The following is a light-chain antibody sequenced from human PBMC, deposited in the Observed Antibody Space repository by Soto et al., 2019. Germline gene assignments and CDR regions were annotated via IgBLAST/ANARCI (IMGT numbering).Light chain of an antibody. V-gene: IGKV3-15*01. CDR2: GAS. J-gene: IGKJ1*01. Sequence: EIVLTQSPATLSVSPGERVTLSCRASQSVNSNLAWYQQKPGQAPRLLIYGASTRATGITARFSGSGSGTEFTLTINSLQSEDFAVYYCQQYDTWPRAFGQGTKVEIK. CDR3: QQYDTWPRA. CDR1: QSVNSN.